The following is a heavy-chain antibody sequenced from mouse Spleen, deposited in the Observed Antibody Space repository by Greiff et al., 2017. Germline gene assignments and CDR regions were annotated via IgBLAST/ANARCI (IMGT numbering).Heavy chain of an antibody. V-gene: IGHV1-55*01. CDR2: IYPGSGST. J-gene: IGHJ3*01. CDR3: AREGPYDYGAY. CDR1: GYTFTSYW. Sequence: QVHVKQPGAELVKPGASVKMSCKASGYTFTSYWITWVKQRPGQGLEWIGDIYPGSGSTNYNEKFKSKATLTVDTSSSTAYMQLSSLTSEDSAVYYCAREGPYDYGAYWGQGTLVTVSA. D-gene: IGHD2-4*01.